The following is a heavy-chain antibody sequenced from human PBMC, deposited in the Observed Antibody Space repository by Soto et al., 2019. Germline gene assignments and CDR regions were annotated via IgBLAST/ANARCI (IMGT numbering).Heavy chain of an antibody. CDR2: ISAYNGNT. V-gene: IGHV1-18*04. Sequence: QVPLVQSGAEVKKPGASVKVSCKASGYTFTSYGISWVRQAPGQGLEWMGWISAYNGNTNYAQKLQGRVTMTTDTSTSTAYMELRSLRSDDTAVYYCARDLSRDAITMVRGARRSGWFDPWGQGTLVTVSS. J-gene: IGHJ5*02. CDR3: ARDLSRDAITMVRGARRSGWFDP. CDR1: GYTFTSYG. D-gene: IGHD3-10*01.